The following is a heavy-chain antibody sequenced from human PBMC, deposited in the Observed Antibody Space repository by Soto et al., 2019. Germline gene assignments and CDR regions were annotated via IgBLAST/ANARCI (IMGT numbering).Heavy chain of an antibody. CDR3: ARTHTLLDPEGYFYGMDV. D-gene: IGHD3-3*01. CDR2: IDWDDDK. Sequence: SGPTLVNPTQTLPLTCTVSGFSLTTRGMCVSWVRQPPGKALEWLALIDWDDDKYYRPSLKTRLTISKDTSKNQVVFTMTNVDPRDTGAYYCARTHTLLDPEGYFYGMDVWGQGTTVTVSS. J-gene: IGHJ6*02. CDR1: GFSLTTRGMC. V-gene: IGHV2-70*20.